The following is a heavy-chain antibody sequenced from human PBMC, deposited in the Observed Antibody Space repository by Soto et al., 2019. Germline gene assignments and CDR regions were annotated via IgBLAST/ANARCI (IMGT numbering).Heavy chain of an antibody. CDR2: ISGSGGST. CDR3: AKDLRGSGSDYYYYYGMDV. D-gene: IGHD3-10*01. J-gene: IGHJ6*02. V-gene: IGHV3-23*01. Sequence: GGSLRLSCAASGFTFSSYAMSWVRQAPGKGLEWVSAISGSGGSTYYADSVKGRFTISRDNSKNTLYLQMNSLRAEDTAVYYCAKDLRGSGSDYYYYYGMDVWGQGTTVTVSS. CDR1: GFTFSSYA.